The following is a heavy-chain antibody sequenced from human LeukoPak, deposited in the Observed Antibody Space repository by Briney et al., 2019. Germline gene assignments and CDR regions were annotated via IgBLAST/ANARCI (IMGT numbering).Heavy chain of an antibody. D-gene: IGHD5-24*01. CDR2: INPNSGGT. Sequence: ASVKVSCKASGYTFTGYYMHWVRQAPGQGLEWMGWINPNSGGTNYAQKFQGRVTMTRDTSISTAYMELSRLRSDDTAVYYCARERRPPRWPQSGDLGYWGQGTLVTVSS. CDR1: GYTFTGYY. J-gene: IGHJ4*02. V-gene: IGHV1-2*02. CDR3: ARERRPPRWPQSGDLGY.